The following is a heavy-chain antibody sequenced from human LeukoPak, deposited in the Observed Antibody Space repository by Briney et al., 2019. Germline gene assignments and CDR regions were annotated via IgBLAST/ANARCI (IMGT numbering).Heavy chain of an antibody. V-gene: IGHV3-73*01. D-gene: IGHD4-17*01. Sequence: GGSLRLSCAASGFTFSASPMHWVRQASGKGLEWVGRIRSKTNNYATAYAASVRGRFTISRDDSKNTAYLQMNSLKTEDTAVYFCTRLEAGADLDFWGQGTLVTASS. CDR2: IRSKTNNYAT. J-gene: IGHJ4*02. CDR3: TRLEAGADLDF. CDR1: GFTFSASP.